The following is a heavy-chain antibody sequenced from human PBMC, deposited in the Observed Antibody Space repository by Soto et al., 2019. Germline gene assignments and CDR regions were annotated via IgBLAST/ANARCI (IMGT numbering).Heavy chain of an antibody. J-gene: IGHJ4*02. V-gene: IGHV4-30-4*01. CDR1: GGSISSGDYY. Sequence: SEPLSLTCTVSGGSISSGDYYWSWIRQPPGKGLEWIGYIYYSGSTYYNPSLKSRVTISVDTSKNQFSLKLSSVTAADTAVYYCASFLTVTWSYFDYWGQGTLVTVSS. CDR2: IYYSGST. CDR3: ASFLTVTWSYFDY. D-gene: IGHD4-17*01.